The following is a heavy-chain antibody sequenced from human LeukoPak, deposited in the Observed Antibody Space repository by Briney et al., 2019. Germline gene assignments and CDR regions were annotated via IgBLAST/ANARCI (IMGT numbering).Heavy chain of an antibody. CDR2: IYYSGST. CDR1: GDSISSGVYY. J-gene: IGHJ5*02. Sequence: SQTLSLTCTVSGDSISSGVYYWSWIRQHPGKGLEWIGYIYYSGSTYYNPSLKSRVTISVDTSKNQFSLKLSSVTAADTAVYYCARGCLGGYSYGRNNWFDPWGQGTLVTVSS. CDR3: ARGCLGGYSYGRNNWFDP. D-gene: IGHD5-18*01. V-gene: IGHV4-31*03.